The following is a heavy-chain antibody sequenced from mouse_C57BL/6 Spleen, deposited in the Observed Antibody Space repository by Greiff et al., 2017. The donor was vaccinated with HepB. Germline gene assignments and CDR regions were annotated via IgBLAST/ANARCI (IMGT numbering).Heavy chain of an antibody. Sequence: VQLQHPGAELVKPGASVKMSCKASGYTFTSYWITWVKQRPGQGLEWIGDIYPGSGSTNYNEKFKSKATLTVDTSSSTAYMQLSSLTSEDSAVYYCARWEYDYDDGYYFDYWGQGTTLTVSS. CDR2: IYPGSGST. CDR3: ARWEYDYDDGYYFDY. J-gene: IGHJ2*01. D-gene: IGHD2-4*01. V-gene: IGHV1-55*01. CDR1: GYTFTSYW.